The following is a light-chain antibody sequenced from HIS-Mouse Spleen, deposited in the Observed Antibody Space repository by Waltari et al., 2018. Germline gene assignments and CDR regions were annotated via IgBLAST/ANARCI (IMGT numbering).Light chain of an antibody. CDR3: QQLNSYPPT. V-gene: IGKV1-9*01. J-gene: IGKJ1*01. Sequence: DIHLTQSPSFLSPSVVYRVTITCRASQGISSYLAWYQQKAGKTPKLLIYAASTLQSGVPSRFSGSGSGTEFTLTISSLQPEDFATYYCQQLNSYPPTFGQGTKVEIK. CDR2: AAS. CDR1: QGISSY.